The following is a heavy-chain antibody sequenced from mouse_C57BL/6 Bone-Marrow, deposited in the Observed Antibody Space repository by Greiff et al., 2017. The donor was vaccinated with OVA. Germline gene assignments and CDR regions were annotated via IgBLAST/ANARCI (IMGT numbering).Heavy chain of an antibody. CDR3: ARHGYYGSSYQAWFAY. CDR1: GFTFSDYY. D-gene: IGHD1-1*01. J-gene: IGHJ3*01. V-gene: IGHV5-12*01. Sequence: EVKLVESGGGLVQPGGSLKLSCAASGFTFSDYYMYWVRQTPEKRLEWVAYISNGGGSTYYPDTVQGRFTIFRDNAKNTLYLQMSRLKSEDTAMYYCARHGYYGSSYQAWFAYWGQGTLVTVSA. CDR2: ISNGGGST.